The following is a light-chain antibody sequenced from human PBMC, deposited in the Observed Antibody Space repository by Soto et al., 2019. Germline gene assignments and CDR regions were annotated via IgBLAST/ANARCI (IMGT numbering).Light chain of an antibody. V-gene: IGKV3-11*01. J-gene: IGKJ5*01. Sequence: EIVLTQSPAHLSLSPGERATLSFMAIQIVSSYLAWYQQKPGQAPRLLIYDASNRATGIPARFSGSGSGTDFTLTISSLEPEDFAVYYCQQRSNWPRGFGQGALLEI. CDR2: DAS. CDR1: QIVSSY. CDR3: QQRSNWPRG.